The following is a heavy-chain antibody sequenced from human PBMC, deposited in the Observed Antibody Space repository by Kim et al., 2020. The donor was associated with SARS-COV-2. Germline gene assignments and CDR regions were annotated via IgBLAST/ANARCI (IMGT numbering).Heavy chain of an antibody. Sequence: SETLSLTCTVSGYSISSGYYWGWIRQPPGKGLEWIGSIYHSGSTYYNPSLKSRVTISVDTSKNQFSLKLSSVTAADTAVYYCARATDDVLLWFGAFDYWG. CDR3: ARATDDVLLWFGAFDY. J-gene: IGHJ4*01. D-gene: IGHD3-10*01. V-gene: IGHV4-38-2*02. CDR2: IYHSGST. CDR1: GYSISSGYY.